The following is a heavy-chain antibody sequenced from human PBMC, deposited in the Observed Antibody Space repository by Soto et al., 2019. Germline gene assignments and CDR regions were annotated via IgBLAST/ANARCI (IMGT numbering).Heavy chain of an antibody. V-gene: IGHV4-34*01. CDR3: ARLNYYDGTGRLDY. CDR2: INHSGST. D-gene: IGHD3-22*01. Sequence: SETLSLTCAVYGGSFSGYYWSWIRQPPGKGLEWIGEINHSGSTNYNPSLKSRVTISVDTSKNQFSLKLSSVTAADTAMYYCARLNYYDGTGRLDYWGQGTLVTVSS. CDR1: GGSFSGYY. J-gene: IGHJ4*02.